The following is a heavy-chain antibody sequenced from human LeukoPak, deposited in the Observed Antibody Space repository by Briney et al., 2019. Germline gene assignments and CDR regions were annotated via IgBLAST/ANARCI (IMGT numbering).Heavy chain of an antibody. CDR2: MYHSGST. CDR3: ATITISGNVWSFSDLRIDF. CDR1: GYSISSGYY. Sequence: NPSETLSLTCAVSGYSISSGYYWGWIRQPPGKGLEWIGSMYHSGSTYYNPSLKSRVSMSLDTSKNQVSLNLTSVTAADTAVYYCATITISGNVWSFSDLRIDFWGRGNAVTVSS. V-gene: IGHV4-38-2*01. J-gene: IGHJ4*02. D-gene: IGHD6-19*01.